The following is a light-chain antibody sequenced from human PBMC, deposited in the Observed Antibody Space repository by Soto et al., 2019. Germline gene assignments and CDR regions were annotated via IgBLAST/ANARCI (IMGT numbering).Light chain of an antibody. CDR2: DVS. V-gene: IGLV2-11*01. CDR3: CSYAGTYTYV. J-gene: IGLJ1*01. Sequence: QSVLNQPRSVSGSPGQSVTISCTGTSSDVGGYNSVSWYQQHPGKAPKLMIYDVSKRPSGVPDRFSGSKSGNTASLTISGLRAEDETDYYCCSYAGTYTYVFGTGTKVTVL. CDR1: SSDVGGYNS.